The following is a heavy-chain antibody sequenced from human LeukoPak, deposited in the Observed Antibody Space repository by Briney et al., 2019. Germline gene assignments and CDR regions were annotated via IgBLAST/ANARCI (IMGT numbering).Heavy chain of an antibody. D-gene: IGHD6-19*01. J-gene: IGHJ1*01. CDR1: GFTFSSYA. CDR3: AKQQNGWLVLSYEYFQH. V-gene: IGHV3-23*01. Sequence: GGSLRPSCAASGFTFSSYAMSWVRQAPGKGLEWVSAISGSGGSTYYADSVKGRFTISRDNSKNTLYLQMNSLRAEDTAVYYCAKQQNGWLVLSYEYFQHWGQGTLVTVSS. CDR2: ISGSGGST.